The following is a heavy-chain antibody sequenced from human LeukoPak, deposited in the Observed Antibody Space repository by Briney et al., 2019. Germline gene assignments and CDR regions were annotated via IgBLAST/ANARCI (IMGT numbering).Heavy chain of an antibody. CDR2: IYYSGST. CDR3: ASPIYSSYVVDY. Sequence: SETLSLTCTVSGGSISSTTYYWGWIRQSPGKGLEWIGCIYYSGSTYYNPSLKSRVTISVDTSKNQFSLNLNSMTAADTAVYYCASPIYSSYVVDYWGQGTLVTVSS. V-gene: IGHV4-39*01. D-gene: IGHD4-11*01. J-gene: IGHJ4*02. CDR1: GGSISSTTYY.